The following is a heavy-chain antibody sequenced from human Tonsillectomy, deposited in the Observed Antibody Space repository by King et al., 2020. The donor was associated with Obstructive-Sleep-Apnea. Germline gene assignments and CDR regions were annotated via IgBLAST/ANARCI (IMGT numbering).Heavy chain of an antibody. V-gene: IGHV4-30-2*01. J-gene: IGHJ4*02. CDR2: IYRSANT. CDR3: ARVDRWYFFDY. Sequence: LQLQESGSGLVKPSQTLSLTCAVSGGSISSGDYSWSWIRQPSGKGLEGIGSIYRSANTYYNPSLMSRVTISLDRSKNQFSLKLSSVTAAETAVYYCARVDRWYFFDYWGQGTLVTVSS. D-gene: IGHD2-15*01. CDR1: GGSISSGDYS.